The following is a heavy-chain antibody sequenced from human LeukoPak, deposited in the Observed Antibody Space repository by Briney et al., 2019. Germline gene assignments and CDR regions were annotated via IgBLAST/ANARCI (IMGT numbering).Heavy chain of an antibody. D-gene: IGHD3-22*01. CDR2: IYSGGST. CDR3: ARDRRDYYDSSGPFDY. Sequence: PGGSLRLSCAASGFPVSNNYMSWVRQAPGQGLEWVSVIYSGGSTYYADSVKGLFTISRDNSKNTLYLQMNSLRAEDTAVYYCARDRRDYYDSSGPFDYWGQGTLVAVSS. CDR1: GFPVSNNY. J-gene: IGHJ4*02. V-gene: IGHV3-53*01.